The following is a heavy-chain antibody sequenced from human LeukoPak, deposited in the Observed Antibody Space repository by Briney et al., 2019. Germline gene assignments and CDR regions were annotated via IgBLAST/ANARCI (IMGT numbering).Heavy chain of an antibody. CDR1: GFSFSVEY. CDR3: SRSRGAGPGAHFDY. D-gene: IGHD6-19*01. Sequence: GGSLRLSCAASGFSFSVEYVSWIRQAPGKGLEWVSYVSNSGSYTNYADSVKGRFTISRDNAKRSLYLQMNSVRAEDTAVNYWSRSRGAGPGAHFDYWGEGTLVIVSS. CDR2: VSNSGSYT. J-gene: IGHJ4*02. V-gene: IGHV3-11*03.